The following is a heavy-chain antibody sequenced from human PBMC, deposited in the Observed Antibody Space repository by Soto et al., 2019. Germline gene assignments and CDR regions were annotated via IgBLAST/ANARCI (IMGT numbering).Heavy chain of an antibody. CDR3: AREDIYESFFDS. J-gene: IGHJ4*02. CDR1: GGYISSGGNY. CDR2: IYYTGHT. D-gene: IGHD3-16*01. Sequence: PSETLSLTCSVSGGYISSGGNYWSLVRQHPGKGLEWIGFIYYTGHTKYNAALKSRVSISGDMSENQFSLTLTSVTAADTAVYYCAREDIYESFFDSWGPGILVTVSS. V-gene: IGHV4-31*03.